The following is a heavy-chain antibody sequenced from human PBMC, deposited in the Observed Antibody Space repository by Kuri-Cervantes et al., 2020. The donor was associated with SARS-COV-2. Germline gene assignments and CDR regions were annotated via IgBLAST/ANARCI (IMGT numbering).Heavy chain of an antibody. Sequence: LSLTCAASGFTFSSYSMNWVRQAPGKGLEWVSYISSSSSTIYYADSVKGRFTISRDNAKNSLYLQMNSLRDEDTAVYYCARGSYYYDTQRGYWGQGTLVTVSS. CDR2: ISSSSSTI. V-gene: IGHV3-48*02. D-gene: IGHD3-22*01. J-gene: IGHJ4*02. CDR3: ARGSYYYDTQRGY. CDR1: GFTFSSYS.